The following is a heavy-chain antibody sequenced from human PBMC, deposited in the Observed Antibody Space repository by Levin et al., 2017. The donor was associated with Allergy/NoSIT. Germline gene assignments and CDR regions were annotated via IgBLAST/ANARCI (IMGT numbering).Heavy chain of an antibody. CDR1: TTSFTNLW. V-gene: IGHV5-51*01. Sequence: GESLKISCSASTTSFTNLWIGWVRQMPGKGLEWVGIIYAGDSETIYSPSFQGRVTISADKSSRAAYLQWSSLKTSDTAIYFCTTTPMPRTHAFDMWGQGTMVTVSS. D-gene: IGHD2-2*01. J-gene: IGHJ3*02. CDR2: IYAGDSET. CDR3: TTTPMPRTHAFDM.